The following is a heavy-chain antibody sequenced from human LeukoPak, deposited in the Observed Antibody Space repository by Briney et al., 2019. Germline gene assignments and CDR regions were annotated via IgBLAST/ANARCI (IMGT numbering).Heavy chain of an antibody. CDR3: ARGPVVVTAIGGFNWFDP. J-gene: IGHJ5*02. V-gene: IGHV4-38-2*02. CDR1: GYSISSGYY. Sequence: SETLSLTCTVSGYSISSGYYWGWIRQPPGKGLEWIGSIYHSGGTYYNPSLKSRVTISVDTSKNQFSLKLSSVIAADTAVYYCARGPVVVTAIGGFNWFDPWGQGTLVTVSS. D-gene: IGHD2-21*02. CDR2: IYHSGGT.